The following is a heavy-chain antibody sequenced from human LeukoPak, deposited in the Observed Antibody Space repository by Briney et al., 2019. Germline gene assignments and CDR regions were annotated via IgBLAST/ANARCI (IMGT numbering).Heavy chain of an antibody. V-gene: IGHV1-3*03. Sequence: ASVTVSCKASGYTFSNHEIHWVRQAPGQSLEWMGGINGGNGDTKYSQELQGRVTISRDTSANTAYMELSSLRSEDMAVYYCTLYNFWGQGTLVTVSS. J-gene: IGHJ4*02. D-gene: IGHD3/OR15-3a*01. CDR1: GYTFSNHE. CDR2: INGGNGDT. CDR3: TLYNF.